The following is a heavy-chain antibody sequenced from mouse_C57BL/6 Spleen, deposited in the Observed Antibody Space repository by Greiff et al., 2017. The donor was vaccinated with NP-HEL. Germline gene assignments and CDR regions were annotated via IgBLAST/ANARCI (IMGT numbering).Heavy chain of an antibody. J-gene: IGHJ2*01. V-gene: IGHV1-81*01. CDR3: ARERAYYGSSDGDYFDY. Sequence: QVQLQQSGAELARPGASVKLSCKASGYTFTSYGISWVKQRTGQGLEWIGEIYPRSGNTYYNEKFKGKATLTADKSSSTAYMELRSLTSEDSAVYFCARERAYYGSSDGDYFDYWGQGTTLTVSS. CDR2: IYPRSGNT. CDR1: GYTFTSYG. D-gene: IGHD1-1*01.